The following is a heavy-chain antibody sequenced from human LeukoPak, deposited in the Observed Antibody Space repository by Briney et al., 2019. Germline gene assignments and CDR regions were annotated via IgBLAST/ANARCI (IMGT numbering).Heavy chain of an antibody. D-gene: IGHD6-6*01. V-gene: IGHV3-64*05. CDR1: GFPFKSYA. CDR3: VKGLDYSSSQMDS. Sequence: GSLRLSCLASGFPFKSYAMHLGRPAPGKGLGYVSSINTNGANTYYADSVKGRFTISRDNSRNTVYVQMNSLTPEDTAVYYCVKGLDYSSSQMDSWGQGTLVTVSS. J-gene: IGHJ4*02. CDR2: INTNGANT.